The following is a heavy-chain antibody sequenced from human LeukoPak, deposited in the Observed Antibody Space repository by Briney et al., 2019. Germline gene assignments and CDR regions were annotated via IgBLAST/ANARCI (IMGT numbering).Heavy chain of an antibody. CDR3: ARENDSSGTHDY. D-gene: IGHD3-22*01. J-gene: IGHJ4*02. CDR1: GGSISSSNW. Sequence: SETLSLTCAVSGGSISSSNWWSWVRQPPGKGLEWIGEIYHSGSTNYNLSLKSRVTISVDKSKNQFSLKLSSVTAADTAVYYCARENDSSGTHDYWGQGTLVTVSS. CDR2: IYHSGST. V-gene: IGHV4-4*02.